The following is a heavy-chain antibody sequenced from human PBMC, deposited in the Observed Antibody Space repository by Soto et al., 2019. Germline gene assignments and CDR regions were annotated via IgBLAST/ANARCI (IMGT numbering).Heavy chain of an antibody. V-gene: IGHV4-59*12. CDR1: GGSISSYY. CDR2: IYYSGST. Sequence: SETLSLTCTVSGGSISSYYWSWIRQPPGKGLEWIGYIYYSGSTNYSPSFQGHVTISADKSISTAYLQWSSLKASDTAMYYCASTTSPHPLDYYFDYWGQGTLVTVSS. CDR3: ASTTSPHPLDYYFDY. D-gene: IGHD4-17*01. J-gene: IGHJ4*02.